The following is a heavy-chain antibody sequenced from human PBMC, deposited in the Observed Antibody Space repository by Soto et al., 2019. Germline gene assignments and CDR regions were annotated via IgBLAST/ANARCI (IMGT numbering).Heavy chain of an antibody. V-gene: IGHV1-69*13. CDR3: ACYDFGSGYSKNITHY. CDR1: GGTFSSYA. Sequence: VASVKVSCKASGGTFSSYAISWVRQAPGQGLEWMGGIIPIFGTANYAQKFQGRVTITADESTSTAYMELSSLRSEDTAVYYCACYDFGSGYSKNITHYWGEGTLVTVSP. CDR2: IIPIFGTA. D-gene: IGHD3-3*01. J-gene: IGHJ4*02.